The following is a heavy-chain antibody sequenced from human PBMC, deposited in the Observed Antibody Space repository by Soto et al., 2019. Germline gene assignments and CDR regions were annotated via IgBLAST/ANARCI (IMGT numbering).Heavy chain of an antibody. V-gene: IGHV3-72*01. D-gene: IGHD1-26*01. J-gene: IGHJ4*02. CDR2: TRNKANSYTT. Sequence: EVQLVESGGGLVQPGGSLRLSCAASGFTFSDRYMDWVRQAPGKGLEWVGRTRNKANSYTTEYAASVKGRFTISRDDSKNSLYLQMNSLKTEDTAVYYCARACTVGAKCRVYWGQGTLVTVSS. CDR1: GFTFSDRY. CDR3: ARACTVGAKCRVY.